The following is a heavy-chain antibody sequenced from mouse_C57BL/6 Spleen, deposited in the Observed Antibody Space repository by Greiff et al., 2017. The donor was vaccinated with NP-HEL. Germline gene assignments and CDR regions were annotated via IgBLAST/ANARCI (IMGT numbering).Heavy chain of an antibody. CDR2: IRNKANGYTT. D-gene: IGHD2-5*01. Sequence: EVKLEESGGGLVQPGGSLSLSCAASGFTFTDYYMSWVRQPPGKALEWLGFIRNKANGYTTEYSASVKGRFTISRDNSQSILYLQMNALRAEDSATYYCARSFYSNYDYWGQGTTLTVSS. CDR3: ARSFYSNYDY. CDR1: GFTFTDYY. V-gene: IGHV7-3*01. J-gene: IGHJ2*01.